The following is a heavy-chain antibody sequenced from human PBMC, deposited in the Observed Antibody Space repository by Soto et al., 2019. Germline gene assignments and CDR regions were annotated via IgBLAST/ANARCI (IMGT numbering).Heavy chain of an antibody. CDR3: ARGRRFFEWLTREWFDP. V-gene: IGHV4-34*01. J-gene: IGHJ5*02. CDR1: GGSFSGYY. D-gene: IGHD3-3*01. Sequence: QVQLQQWGAGLLKPSETLSLTCAVYGGSFSGYYWSWIRQPPGKGLEWIGEINHSGSTNYNPSLKTRITILVDTSKSQFSLKLRSVTAEDTAVYYCARGRRFFEWLTREWFDPWGQGNLVTVSS. CDR2: INHSGST.